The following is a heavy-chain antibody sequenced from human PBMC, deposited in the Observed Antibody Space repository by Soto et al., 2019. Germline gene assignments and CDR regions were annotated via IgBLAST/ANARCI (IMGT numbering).Heavy chain of an antibody. CDR3: ASGSLCFGGYGRDV. D-gene: IGHD3-10*01. CDR2: MNPNSGHT. J-gene: IGHJ6*02. V-gene: IGHV1-8*01. CDR1: GYAFTTYD. Sequence: QVQLVQSGAEVKKPGASVKVSCKASGYAFTTYDINWVRQAPGQGPEWMGWMNPNSGHTVYAQKLQGRVTVTRDTSITTAATELSSLRSEDTAVYYCASGSLCFGGYGRDVWGQGTTVTVSS.